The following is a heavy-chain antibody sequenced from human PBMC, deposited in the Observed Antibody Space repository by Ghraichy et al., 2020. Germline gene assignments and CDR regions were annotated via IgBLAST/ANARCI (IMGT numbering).Heavy chain of an antibody. V-gene: IGHV3-48*02. J-gene: IGHJ6*02. Sequence: GALRLSCVGSGFTFSSYNMNWVRQSPGKGLEWVSYITSTSRSIFYADSVKGRFTISRDNAKNSLSLQMNSLRDEDTAVYYCARASRVVRFYYYDGMDVWRQGTTVTVSS. CDR3: ARASRVVRFYYYDGMDV. CDR1: GFTFSSYN. D-gene: IGHD2-21*01. CDR2: ITSTSRSI.